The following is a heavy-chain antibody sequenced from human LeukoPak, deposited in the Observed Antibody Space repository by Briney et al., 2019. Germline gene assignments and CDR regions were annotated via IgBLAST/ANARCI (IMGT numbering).Heavy chain of an antibody. CDR2: LLTDGTT. V-gene: IGHV3-53*01. Sequence: GGSLRLSCAASGFTVSSNHMSWVRQAPGQGLEWVSVLLTDGTTYYADSAKGRFTISRDNSKNTLFLQMNSLRADDTAVYYCARDLHISGWYALFDFWGQGALVTVSS. CDR1: GFTVSSNH. J-gene: IGHJ4*02. D-gene: IGHD6-19*01. CDR3: ARDLHISGWYALFDF.